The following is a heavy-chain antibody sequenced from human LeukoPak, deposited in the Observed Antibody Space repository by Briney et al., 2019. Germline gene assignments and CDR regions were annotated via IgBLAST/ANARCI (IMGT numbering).Heavy chain of an antibody. CDR2: IRYEGSNK. Sequence: AGSLRLSCAASGFTFSSDGMHWVRQAPGKGLEWVAFIRYEGSNKYYADSVKGRFTISRDKSKNTLYLQMNSLRAEDTAVYYCASLWFGELFGFDYWGQGTLVTVSS. CDR1: GFTFSSDG. CDR3: ASLWFGELFGFDY. V-gene: IGHV3-30*02. D-gene: IGHD3-10*01. J-gene: IGHJ4*02.